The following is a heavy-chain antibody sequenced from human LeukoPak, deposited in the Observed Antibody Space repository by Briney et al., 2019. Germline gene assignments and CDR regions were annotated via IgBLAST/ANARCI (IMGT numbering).Heavy chain of an antibody. D-gene: IGHD3-22*01. CDR2: IKQDGSEK. V-gene: IGHV3-7*01. J-gene: IGHJ5*02. CDR1: GFTFSSYW. CDR3: ARESYYDSSGYYLPLNWFDP. Sequence: GGSLRLSCAASGFTFSSYWMSWVRQAPGKGLEWVANIKQDGSEKYYVDSVKGRFTISRDNAKNSLYLQMNSLRAEDTAVYYCARESYYDSSGYYLPLNWFDPWGQGTLVTVSS.